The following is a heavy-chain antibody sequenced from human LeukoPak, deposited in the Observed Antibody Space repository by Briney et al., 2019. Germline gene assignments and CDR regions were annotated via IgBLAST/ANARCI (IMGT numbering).Heavy chain of an antibody. D-gene: IGHD1-26*01. J-gene: IGHJ4*02. CDR2: TSGSGGST. V-gene: IGHV3-23*01. CDR3: ARDKIVGATYFDY. CDR1: GFTFSSYA. Sequence: GGSLRLSCAASGFTFSSYAMSWVRQAPGKGLEWVSGTSGSGGSTYYAGSVKGRFTISRDNTKNSLYLQMNSLRAEDTAVYYCARDKIVGATYFDYWGQGTLVTVSS.